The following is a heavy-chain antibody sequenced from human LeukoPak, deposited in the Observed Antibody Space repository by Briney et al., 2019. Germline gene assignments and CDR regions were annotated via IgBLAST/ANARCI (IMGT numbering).Heavy chain of an antibody. CDR3: ARGWYYYYYMDV. J-gene: IGHJ6*03. CDR2: ISYDGSNK. CDR1: GFTFRSFA. V-gene: IGHV3-30*04. Sequence: GGSLRLSCVVSGFTFRSFAMHWVRQAPGKGLQWVAIISYDGSNKYFADSVKGRFTISRDNSKNTLYLQMNSLRAEDTAVYYCARGWYYYYYMDVWGKGTTVTVSS.